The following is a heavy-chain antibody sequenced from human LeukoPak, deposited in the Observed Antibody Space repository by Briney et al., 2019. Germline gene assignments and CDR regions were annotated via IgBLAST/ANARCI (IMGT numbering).Heavy chain of an antibody. D-gene: IGHD3-3*01. CDR1: AGTFSSYA. J-gene: IGHJ4*02. CDR3: ASGGVVIQSSSYFDY. CDR2: IIPIFGRA. Sequence: SVKVSCKASAGTFSSYAISWVRQAPGQGLEWMGGIIPIFGRANYAQKFQGRVTITADESTSTAYMELSSLRSEDTAVYYCASGGVVIQSSSYFDYWGQGTLVTVSS. V-gene: IGHV1-69*13.